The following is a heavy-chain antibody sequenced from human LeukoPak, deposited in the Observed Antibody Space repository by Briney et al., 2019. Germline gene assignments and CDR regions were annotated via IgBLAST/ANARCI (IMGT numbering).Heavy chain of an antibody. CDR3: ATDGRLLRIQQLARYYYYYMDV. D-gene: IGHD6-13*01. V-gene: IGHV1-24*01. CDR1: GYTLTELS. Sequence: GASVKVSCKVSGYTLTELSMHWVRQAPGKGLEWMGGFDPEDGETIYAQKFQVRVTMTEDTSTDTAYMELSSLRSEDTAVYYCATDGRLLRIQQLARYYYYYMDVWGKGTTVTVSS. CDR2: FDPEDGET. J-gene: IGHJ6*03.